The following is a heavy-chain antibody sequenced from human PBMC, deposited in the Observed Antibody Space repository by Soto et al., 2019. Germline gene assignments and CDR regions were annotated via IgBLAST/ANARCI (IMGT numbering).Heavy chain of an antibody. D-gene: IGHD2-2*01. CDR2: IYWDDDK. CDR1: GFSLSTSGVS. V-gene: IGHV2-5*02. CDR3: THSRPPICTSTSCHHHSDSF. Sequence: QITLKESGPTLVKPTQTLTLTCTFSGFSLSTSGVSVGWIRQPPGKALEWLALIYWDDDKRYSPSLESRLTITNDTSENQVVLTMTNMDPVDTATYYCTHSRPPICTSTSCHHHSDSFWGQGTLVTVSS. J-gene: IGHJ4*02.